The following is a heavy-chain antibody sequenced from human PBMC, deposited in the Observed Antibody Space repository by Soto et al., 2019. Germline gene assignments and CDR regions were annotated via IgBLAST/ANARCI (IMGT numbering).Heavy chain of an antibody. CDR2: IVVGSGNT. V-gene: IGHV1-58*01. D-gene: IGHD1-26*01. CDR3: AKHREGATYYVDY. Sequence: HMQLVQSGPEVKKPGTSVTVSCKASTFTFTSSAVQWVRQARGQRLEWIGWIVVGSGNTKYAQNFQERVTITRDMSYGTSYLELSSLRSEDTAVYYCAKHREGATYYVDYWCQGTLLTVSS. J-gene: IGHJ4*02. CDR1: TFTFTSSA.